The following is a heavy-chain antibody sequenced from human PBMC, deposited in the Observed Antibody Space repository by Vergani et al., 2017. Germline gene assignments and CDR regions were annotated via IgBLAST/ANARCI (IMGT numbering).Heavy chain of an antibody. CDR3: ARAGITMLRGVMWYGMDV. CDR2: MNPNSGNT. Sequence: QVQLVQSGAEVKKPGASVKVSCKASGYTFTSYDINWVRQATGQGLEWMGWMNPNSGNTGYAQKFQGRVTMTRDTSTSTVYMELSSLRSEDTAVYYCARAGITMLRGVMWYGMDVWGQGTTVTVSS. CDR1: GYTFTSYD. D-gene: IGHD3-10*01. J-gene: IGHJ6*02. V-gene: IGHV1-8*01.